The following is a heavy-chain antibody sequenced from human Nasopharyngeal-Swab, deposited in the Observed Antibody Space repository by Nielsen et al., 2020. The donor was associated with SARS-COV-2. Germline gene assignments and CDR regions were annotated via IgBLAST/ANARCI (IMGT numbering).Heavy chain of an antibody. J-gene: IGHJ6*02. CDR2: INHSGST. V-gene: IGHV4-34*01. D-gene: IGHD3-16*01. Sequence: GSLRLSCALYGGSFSAYYWSWIRQPPGKGLEWIGEINHSGSTNYNPSLKSRVTISVDTSKNQFSLKLSSVTAADTAVYYCARDMRYYDYVWGSSHYYYYGMDVWGQGTTVTVSS. CDR1: GGSFSAYY. CDR3: ARDMRYYDYVWGSSHYYYYGMDV.